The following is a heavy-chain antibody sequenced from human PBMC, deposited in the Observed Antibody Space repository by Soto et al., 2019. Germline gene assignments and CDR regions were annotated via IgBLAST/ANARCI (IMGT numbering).Heavy chain of an antibody. CDR1: GGSVSSGDYY. CDR3: ARAGRLLHPFDY. Sequence: PSETLSLTSTVSGGSVSSGDYYWSWIRQPPGKGLEWIGYIYYSGSTYYNPSLKSRVTISVDTSKNQFSLKLSSVTAADTAVYYCARAGRLLHPFDYWGQGTLVTVSS. CDR2: IYYSGST. J-gene: IGHJ4*02. V-gene: IGHV4-30-4*01. D-gene: IGHD3-3*01.